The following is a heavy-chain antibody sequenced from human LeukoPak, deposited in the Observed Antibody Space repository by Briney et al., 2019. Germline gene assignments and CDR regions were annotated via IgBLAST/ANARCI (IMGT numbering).Heavy chain of an antibody. J-gene: IGHJ5*02. CDR1: GFTFSSYS. CDR3: XXXXXLTTVTTPDGTGFDP. V-gene: IGHV3-21*01. D-gene: IGHD4-17*01. CDR2: ISSSSSYI. Sequence: GGSLRLSCAASGFTFSSYSMNWVRQAPGKGREWVSSISSSSSYIYYADSVKGRFTISRDNAKNSLYLQMNSLRAEDTAVYYXXXXXXLTTVTTPDGTGFDPWGQGTLVTVSS.